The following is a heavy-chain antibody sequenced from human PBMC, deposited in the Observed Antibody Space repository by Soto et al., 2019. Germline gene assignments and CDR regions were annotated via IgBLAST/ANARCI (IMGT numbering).Heavy chain of an antibody. CDR3: ESERMSSWGNDTALRFLEWAYAFDN. D-gene: IGHD3-3*01. J-gene: IGHJ3*02. Sequence: GGSLRLSCAASGFTFSSYSMNWVRQAPGKGLEWVSSISSSSSYIYYADSVKVRFTISRDNAKNSLYLQMNSLRAEDTGVYYCESERMSSWGNDTALRFLEWAYAFDNWGQGTMVTVSS. CDR2: ISSSSSYI. V-gene: IGHV3-21*01. CDR1: GFTFSSYS.